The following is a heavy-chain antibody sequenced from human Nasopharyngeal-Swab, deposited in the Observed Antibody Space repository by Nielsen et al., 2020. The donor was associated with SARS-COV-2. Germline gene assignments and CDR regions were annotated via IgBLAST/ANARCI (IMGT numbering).Heavy chain of an antibody. Sequence: SVKVSCKASGGTFSSYAISWVRQAPGQGLEWMGGIIPIFGTANYAQKFQGRVAITADESTSTAYMELSSLRSEDTAVYYCARETLDNYDLPLGMDVWGQGTTVTVSS. J-gene: IGHJ6*02. V-gene: IGHV1-69*13. CDR1: GGTFSSYA. D-gene: IGHD3-3*01. CDR3: ARETLDNYDLPLGMDV. CDR2: IIPIFGTA.